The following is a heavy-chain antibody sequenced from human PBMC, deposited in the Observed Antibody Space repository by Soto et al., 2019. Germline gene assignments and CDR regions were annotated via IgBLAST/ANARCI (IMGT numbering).Heavy chain of an antibody. Sequence: GASVKVSCKASGYTFTSYDINWVRQATGQGLEWMGWVNPNSGNTVYAQKFQGRVTMTRDTSISTAYMDLSSLRSEDTAVYYCVRGTPHPSRYSHNLPMDVWGKGTTVTVSS. CDR1: GYTFTSYD. J-gene: IGHJ6*03. D-gene: IGHD5-18*01. CDR2: VNPNSGNT. CDR3: VRGTPHPSRYSHNLPMDV. V-gene: IGHV1-8*01.